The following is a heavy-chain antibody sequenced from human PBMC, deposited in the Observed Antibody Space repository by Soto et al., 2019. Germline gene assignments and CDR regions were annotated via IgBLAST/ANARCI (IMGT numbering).Heavy chain of an antibody. Sequence: KPSETLSLTCTVSGDSISSGDYYWSWIRQPPGKGLEWIGYIYYSGNTYFNPSLKSRLIISVDTSNNQFSLKVSSVTAADTAVYYCARAADRGSGYVNWFDSWGQGTLVTSPQ. V-gene: IGHV4-30-4*01. J-gene: IGHJ5*01. CDR2: IYYSGNT. CDR3: ARAADRGSGYVNWFDS. D-gene: IGHD3-3*01. CDR1: GDSISSGDYY.